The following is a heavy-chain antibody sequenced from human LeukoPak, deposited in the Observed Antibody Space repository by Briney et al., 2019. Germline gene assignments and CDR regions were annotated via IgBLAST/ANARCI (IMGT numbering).Heavy chain of an antibody. CDR3: ARAAGIAAAGIVPNFDY. CDR1: GYTFTSYG. V-gene: IGHV1-2*02. CDR2: INPNSGGT. Sequence: ASVKVSCKASGYTFTSYGISWVRQAPGQGLEWMGWINPNSGGTNYAQKFQGRVTMTRDTSISTAYMELSRLRSDDTAVYYCARAAGIAAAGIVPNFDYWGQGTLVTVSS. J-gene: IGHJ4*02. D-gene: IGHD6-13*01.